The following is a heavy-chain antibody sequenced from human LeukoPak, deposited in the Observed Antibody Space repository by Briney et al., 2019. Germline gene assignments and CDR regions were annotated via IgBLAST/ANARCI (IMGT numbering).Heavy chain of an antibody. CDR3: TRDQALSDTGPHFTD. J-gene: IGHJ4*02. D-gene: IGHD2/OR15-2a*01. CDR2: ISWNSGSI. Sequence: GGSLRLSCAASGFTFDDYAMHWVRQAPGKGLEWVSGISWNSGSIGYADSVKGRFTISRDNAKNTLYLQMTSLTVEDTAVYFCTRDQALSDTGPHFTDGGQGTLATVSS. CDR1: GFTFDDYA. V-gene: IGHV3-9*01.